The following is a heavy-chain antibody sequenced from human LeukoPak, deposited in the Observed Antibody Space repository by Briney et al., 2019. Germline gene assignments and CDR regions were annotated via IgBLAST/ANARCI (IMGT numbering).Heavy chain of an antibody. Sequence: GGSLRLSCAASGFTFSGYGMHWVRQAPGKGLEWVAFIRYDGSNKYYADSVKGRFTISRDNSKNTLYLQMNSLRAEDTAVYYCAKRGDTAMVRNWYFDLWGRGTLVTVSS. CDR2: IRYDGSNK. D-gene: IGHD5-18*01. CDR1: GFTFSGYG. J-gene: IGHJ2*01. V-gene: IGHV3-30*02. CDR3: AKRGDTAMVRNWYFDL.